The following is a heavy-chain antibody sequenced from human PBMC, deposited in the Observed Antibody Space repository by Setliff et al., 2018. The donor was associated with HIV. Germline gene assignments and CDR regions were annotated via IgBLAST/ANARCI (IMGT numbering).Heavy chain of an antibody. J-gene: IGHJ2*01. CDR3: ARRADRFDL. D-gene: IGHD3-22*01. Sequence: ASVKVSCKASGYALTSYSLTWVRQAPGQGLEWMGWISDYNSNTEYAQKFQGRVTMTKDTSTSTAYMELRSLRPDDTAVYFCARRADRFDLWGRGTLVTVSS. CDR2: ISDYNSNT. V-gene: IGHV1-18*01. CDR1: GYALTSYS.